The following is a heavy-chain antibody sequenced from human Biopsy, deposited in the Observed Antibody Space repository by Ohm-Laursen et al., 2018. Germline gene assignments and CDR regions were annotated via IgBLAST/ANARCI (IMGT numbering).Heavy chain of an antibody. CDR3: AGRPWPNAFDI. CDR2: IYYSGST. J-gene: IGHJ3*02. V-gene: IGHV4-61*01. D-gene: IGHD5-12*01. Sequence: SDTLSLTCSVSGGSVSSGSYYWSWIRQPLGKGLEWIGYIYYSGSTNYNPSLKSRVTISVDTSRNQFSLKLSSVTAADTAVYYCAGRPWPNAFDIWGQGTMVTVSS. CDR1: GGSVSSGSYY.